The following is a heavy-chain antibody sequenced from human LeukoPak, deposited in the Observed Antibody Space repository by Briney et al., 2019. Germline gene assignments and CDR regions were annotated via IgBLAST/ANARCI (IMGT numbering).Heavy chain of an antibody. CDR3: ARLVVVPAATTGWFDP. D-gene: IGHD2-2*01. CDR2: ISSSGSTI. Sequence: GGSLGLSCAASGFTFSDYYMSWIRQAPGKGLEWVSYISSSGSTIYYADSVKGRFTISRDNAKNSLYLQMNSLRAEDTAVYYCARLVVVPAATTGWFDPWGQGTLVTVSS. J-gene: IGHJ5*02. CDR1: GFTFSDYY. V-gene: IGHV3-11*01.